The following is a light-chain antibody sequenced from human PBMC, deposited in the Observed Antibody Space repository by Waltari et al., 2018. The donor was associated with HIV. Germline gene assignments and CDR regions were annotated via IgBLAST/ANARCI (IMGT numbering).Light chain of an antibody. V-gene: IGLV3-25*03. CDR1: ALPKHY. CDR2: KDT. CDR3: HSTDTAGTVVV. J-gene: IGLJ3*02. Sequence: SSELTQPPSMSVSPGQTARITCYGDALPKHYAYWYQQKSGRAPVLIIFKDTDRPSGIPERFSGSTSVTTATLTISDVHAGDEAEYYCHSTDTAGTVVVFGGGTKLT.